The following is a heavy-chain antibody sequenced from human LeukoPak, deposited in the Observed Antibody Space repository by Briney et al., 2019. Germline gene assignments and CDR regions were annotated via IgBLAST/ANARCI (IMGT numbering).Heavy chain of an antibody. D-gene: IGHD2/OR15-2a*01. J-gene: IGHJ5*02. V-gene: IGHV3-66*01. Sequence: PGGSLRLSCAASGFSVSTNYMSWVRPAPGKGLEWVSVIYNSGSTYYAGSVKGRFTISRDDSKNTLYLQMNSLRAEDTAVYYCARDLSTGFDPWGQGTLVTVSS. CDR1: GFSVSTNY. CDR2: IYNSGST. CDR3: ARDLSTGFDP.